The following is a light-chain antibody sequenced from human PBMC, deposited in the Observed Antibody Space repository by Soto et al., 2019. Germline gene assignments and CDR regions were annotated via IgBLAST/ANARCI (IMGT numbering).Light chain of an antibody. V-gene: IGKV3-15*01. CDR2: AAS. Sequence: EKVLTQSQATLSVSPGERATLSCRASQSISSNLGWYQKKPGQAPRLLIYAASTRATGIPARFSGSGSGTEFTLTISSLQSEDFAVYYCQQYNNWPITFGQGTRLEI. J-gene: IGKJ5*01. CDR1: QSISSN. CDR3: QQYNNWPIT.